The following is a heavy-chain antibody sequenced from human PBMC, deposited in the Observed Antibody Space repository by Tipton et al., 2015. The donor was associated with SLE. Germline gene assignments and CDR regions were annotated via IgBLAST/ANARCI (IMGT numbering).Heavy chain of an antibody. CDR3: ARGRVDTALGYFDY. J-gene: IGHJ4*02. V-gene: IGHV4-38-2*01. CDR2: IYHSGST. D-gene: IGHD5-18*01. CDR1: GYSISSGYY. Sequence: TLSLTCAVSGYSISSGYYWGWIRQPPGKGLEWIGSIYHSGSTYYNPSLKSRVTISVDTSKNQFSLKLGSVTAADTAVYYCARGRVDTALGYFDYWGQGTLVTVSS.